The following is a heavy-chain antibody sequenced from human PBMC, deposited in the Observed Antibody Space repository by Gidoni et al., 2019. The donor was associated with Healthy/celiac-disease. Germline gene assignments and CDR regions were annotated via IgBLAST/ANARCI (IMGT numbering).Heavy chain of an antibody. Sequence: QVQLVQSGAEVKKPGSSVKVSCKSSAGTFSSYPISVVRQAPGQGLEWMGGISPILGTANYAQKCQGRVTITADKSTSTAYMELSSLRSEDTAVYYCASNYYGSGSSIRNYYYYMDVWGKGTTVTVSS. CDR3: ASNYYGSGSSIRNYYYYMDV. CDR2: ISPILGTA. V-gene: IGHV1-69*06. D-gene: IGHD3-10*01. CDR1: AGTFSSYP. J-gene: IGHJ6*03.